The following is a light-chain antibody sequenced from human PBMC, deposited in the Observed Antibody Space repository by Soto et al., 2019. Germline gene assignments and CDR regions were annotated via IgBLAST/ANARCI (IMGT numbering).Light chain of an antibody. CDR2: GNS. CDR3: HAYDNSLNGNV. CDR1: SSNLGAGYD. Sequence: QSVLTQPPSLSVDPVQSVTIACKGGSSNLGAGYDVHGYQQFPGTAPRLLMYGNSLRPSGVHDRFSGSKSGTSASLAISGLQAADEADYYCHAYDNSLNGNVFGCGTKLTV. J-gene: IGLJ2*01. V-gene: IGLV1-40*01.